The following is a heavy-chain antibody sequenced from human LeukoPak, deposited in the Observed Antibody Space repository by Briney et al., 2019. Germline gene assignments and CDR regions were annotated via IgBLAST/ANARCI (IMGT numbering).Heavy chain of an antibody. CDR1: GGSFSGYY. J-gene: IGHJ4*02. CDR3: ARLNVGGGTFFDD. V-gene: IGHV4-34*01. D-gene: IGHD1-26*01. CDR2: INHSGST. Sequence: SETLSLTCAVYGGSFSGYYWSWIRQPPGKGLEWIGEINHSGSTNYNPPLKSRVTISVDTSKNQFSLKLSSVTAADTAVYYCARLNVGGGTFFDDWGQGTLVTVSS.